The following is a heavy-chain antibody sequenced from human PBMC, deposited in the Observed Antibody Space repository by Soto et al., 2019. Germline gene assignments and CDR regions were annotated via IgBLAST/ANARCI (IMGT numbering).Heavy chain of an antibody. CDR1: GGTFSSYA. CDR3: ARDEYSSSSRSGSYFQH. D-gene: IGHD6-6*01. CDR2: IIPIFGTA. J-gene: IGHJ1*01. V-gene: IGHV1-69*01. Sequence: QVQLVQSGAEVKKPGSSVKVSCKASGGTFSSYAISWVRQAPGQGLEWMGGIIPIFGTANYAQKFQGRVTITADESTSTAYMELSSLRSEDTAVYYCARDEYSSSSRSGSYFQHWGQGTLVTVSS.